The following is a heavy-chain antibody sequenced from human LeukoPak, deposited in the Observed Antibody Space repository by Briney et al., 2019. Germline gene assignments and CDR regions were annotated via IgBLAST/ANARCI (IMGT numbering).Heavy chain of an antibody. V-gene: IGHV4-39*01. Sequence: SETLSLTCNVSTGSVSNSDYYWRWIRQTPGKVLEWLASVGYSGSTYLKPSLNIRVTIPVDPSKTQSSLKLSSVTSADTSLYYCARHILDSSGSMTDFPFDYWGQGTLVTVSS. J-gene: IGHJ4*02. D-gene: IGHD1-1*01. CDR2: VGYSGST. CDR3: ARHILDSSGSMTDFPFDY. CDR1: TGSVSNSDYY.